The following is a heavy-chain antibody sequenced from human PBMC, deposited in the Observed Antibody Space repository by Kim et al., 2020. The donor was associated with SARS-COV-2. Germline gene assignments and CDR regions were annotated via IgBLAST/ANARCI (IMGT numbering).Heavy chain of an antibody. V-gene: IGHV4-39*07. Sequence: YCNPSLKSRVTISLDAPKDQFSLNLSSVTAADTAVYYCTREVWGATFPDYWGQGTLVTVSS. CDR3: TREVWGATFPDY. J-gene: IGHJ4*02. D-gene: IGHD1-26*01.